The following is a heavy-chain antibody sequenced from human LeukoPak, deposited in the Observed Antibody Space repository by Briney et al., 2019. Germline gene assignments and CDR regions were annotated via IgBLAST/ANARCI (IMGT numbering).Heavy chain of an antibody. CDR3: ARYGGLYTNFDY. CDR2: MNPNSGNT. V-gene: IGHV1-8*01. D-gene: IGHD5-12*01. J-gene: IGHJ4*02. CDR1: GYTFTSYD. Sequence: ASVKVSCKASGYTFTSYDIHWVRQATGQGLEWMGWMNPNSGNTGYAQKFQGRVTMTRNTSISTAYMELSSLRSEDTAVYYCARYGGLYTNFDYWGQGTLVSVSS.